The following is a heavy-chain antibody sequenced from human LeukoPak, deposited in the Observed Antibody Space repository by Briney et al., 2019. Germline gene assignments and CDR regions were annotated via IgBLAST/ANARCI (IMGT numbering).Heavy chain of an antibody. CDR2: IYPGDSET. D-gene: IGHD4-17*01. V-gene: IGHV5-51*01. Sequence: GESLKISCEGSGYTFTRYWIGWVRQTPGKGLEWMGIIYPGDSETRYSPPFQGQVTMSSAKSINTAYLQWSSLKASDTAIYYCARLGLVGDTDPSYFDYWGQGTQVTVSS. CDR3: ARLGLVGDTDPSYFDY. J-gene: IGHJ4*02. CDR1: GYTFTRYW.